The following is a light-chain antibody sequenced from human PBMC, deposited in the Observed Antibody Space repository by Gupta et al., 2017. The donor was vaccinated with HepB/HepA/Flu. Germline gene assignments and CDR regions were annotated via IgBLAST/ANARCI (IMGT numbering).Light chain of an antibody. Sequence: QSARTQPASVSASPGQSITISCTGTSSDIGIYNLVSWYQQSPGKAPKLLIHEVTKRPSGVSDRFSGSKSGNTASLTISGLQAEDEGDYYCCTYAGSNSVVFGGGTKLTVL. J-gene: IGLJ2*01. CDR2: EVT. CDR1: SSDIGIYNL. CDR3: CTYAGSNSVV. V-gene: IGLV2-23*02.